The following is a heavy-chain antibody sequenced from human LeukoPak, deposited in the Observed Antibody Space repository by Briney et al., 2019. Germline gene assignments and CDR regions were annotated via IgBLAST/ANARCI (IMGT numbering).Heavy chain of an antibody. CDR1: GFTFSSYA. CDR2: ISGSGGST. CDR3: AKGRMAAAEPNGMDV. V-gene: IGHV3-23*01. Sequence: GGSLRLSCAASGFTFSSYAMTWVRQAPGKGLEWVSVISGSGGSTYFADSVKGRFTISRDNSKNTLYLQMNSLRAEDTAVYYCAKGRMAAAEPNGMDVGGQGTTVTVPS. J-gene: IGHJ6*02. D-gene: IGHD6-13*01.